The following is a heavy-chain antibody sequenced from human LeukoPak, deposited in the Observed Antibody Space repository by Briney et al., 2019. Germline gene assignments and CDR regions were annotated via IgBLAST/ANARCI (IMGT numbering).Heavy chain of an antibody. CDR1: GFTFSSYA. V-gene: IGHV3-23*01. CDR3: AKELGGPRLHDYYYYGMDV. Sequence: GGSLRLSCAASGFTFSSYAMSWVRQAPGKGLEWVSDISGGGGSTYYADSVKGRFTISRDNSKNTLYLQMNSLRAEDTAVYYCAKELGGPRLHDYYYYGMDVWGKRATVTVSP. J-gene: IGHJ6*04. CDR2: ISGGGGST.